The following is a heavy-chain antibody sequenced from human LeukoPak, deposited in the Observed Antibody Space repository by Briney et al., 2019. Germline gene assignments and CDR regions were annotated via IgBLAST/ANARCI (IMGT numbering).Heavy chain of an antibody. Sequence: ASVKVSCKASGYTFTSYYMHWVRQAPGQGLEWMGIINHSGGSTSYAQKFQGRVTMTRDTSTSTVYMELSSLRSEDTAVYYCARELSSGWYRRPSGDGAFDIWGQGTMVTVSS. CDR3: ARELSSGWYRRPSGDGAFDI. D-gene: IGHD6-19*01. J-gene: IGHJ3*02. CDR2: INHSGGST. CDR1: GYTFTSYY. V-gene: IGHV1-46*03.